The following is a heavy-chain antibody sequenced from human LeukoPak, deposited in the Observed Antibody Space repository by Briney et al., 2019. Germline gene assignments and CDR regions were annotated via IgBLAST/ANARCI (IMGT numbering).Heavy chain of an antibody. CDR1: GXTFSTYG. J-gene: IGHJ4*02. V-gene: IGHV3-30*18. CDR2: ISCDGSNE. CDR3: AKSGQLWLSSHDY. Sequence: PGGSLRLSCAASGXTFSTYGMHWVRQAPGKGLEWVAVISCDGSNEYYADSVKGRFTISRDNSKNTLYLQMNSLRPEDTAVYYCAKSGQLWLSSHDYWGQGTLVTVSS. D-gene: IGHD3-10*01.